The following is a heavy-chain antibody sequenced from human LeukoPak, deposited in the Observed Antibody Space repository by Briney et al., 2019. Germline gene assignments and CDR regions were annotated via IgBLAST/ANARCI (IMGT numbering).Heavy chain of an antibody. J-gene: IGHJ4*02. CDR2: IRGKVYGGTT. D-gene: IGHD3-10*01. CDR3: TRGPWGDY. CDR1: GFTFGDNA. Sequence: GGSLRLSCTASGFTFGDNAMSWFRQAPGKGLEWVGFIRGKVYGGTTEYAASVKGRFTISRDDSKSIAYLQMNSLKIEDTAVYYCTRGPWGDYWGQGTLVTVSS. V-gene: IGHV3-49*03.